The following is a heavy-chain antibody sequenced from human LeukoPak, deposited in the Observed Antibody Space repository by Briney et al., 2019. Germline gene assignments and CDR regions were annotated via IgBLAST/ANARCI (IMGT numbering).Heavy chain of an antibody. CDR2: ISGSGGST. CDR1: GFTFSSYA. J-gene: IGHJ4*02. V-gene: IGHV3-23*01. Sequence: GGSLRLSCAASGFTFSSYAMSWVRQAPGKGLEWVSAISGSGGSTYYADSVKGRFTISRDNAKNSLYLQMNSLRAEDTALYYCAKDYGGGSLYYFDSWGQGTLVTVSS. D-gene: IGHD2-21*01. CDR3: AKDYGGGSLYYFDS.